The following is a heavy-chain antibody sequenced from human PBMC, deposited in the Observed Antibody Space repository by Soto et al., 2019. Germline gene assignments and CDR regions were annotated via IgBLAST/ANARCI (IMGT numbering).Heavy chain of an antibody. J-gene: IGHJ6*02. CDR2: IYYSGST. CDR1: GGSISSGGYY. Sequence: SETLSLTCTVSGGSISSGGYYWSWIRQHPGKGLEWIGYIYYSGSTYYNPSLKSRVTISVDTSKNQFSLKLSSVTAADTAVYYCASSTPRIYYYYGMDVWGRGTTVTVSS. V-gene: IGHV4-31*03. CDR3: ASSTPRIYYYYGMDV. D-gene: IGHD2-2*01.